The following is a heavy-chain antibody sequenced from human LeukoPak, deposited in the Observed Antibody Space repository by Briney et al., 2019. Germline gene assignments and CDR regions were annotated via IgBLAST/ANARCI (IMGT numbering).Heavy chain of an antibody. CDR3: AIPSEQLVDRYYYGSGSYYTRVKPETYYYYMDV. D-gene: IGHD3-10*01. J-gene: IGHJ6*03. Sequence: ASVKVSCKASGYTFTGYYMHWVRQAPGQGLEWMGWINPNSGGTNYSQNFQGRVTMTRDTSISTAYMELSRLRSDDTAVYYCAIPSEQLVDRYYYGSGSYYTRVKPETYYYYMDVWGKGTSVTVSS. CDR1: GYTFTGYY. V-gene: IGHV1-2*02. CDR2: INPNSGGT.